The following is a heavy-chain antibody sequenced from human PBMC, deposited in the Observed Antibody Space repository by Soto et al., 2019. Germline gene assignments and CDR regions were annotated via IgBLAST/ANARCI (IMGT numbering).Heavy chain of an antibody. CDR3: TRANWYSEY. D-gene: IGHD7-27*01. V-gene: IGHV4-59*01. J-gene: IGHJ4*02. Sequence: QVQLQESGPGLVKPSETLSLTCTVSGVSISNNYWSWIRQPPGKGLEWIGYIYYNGNTNYSPSLKSRVTMSVDTSRNQISLKLTNVTAADTAVYYCTRANWYSEYWGQGTLVTVSS. CDR2: IYYNGNT. CDR1: GVSISNNY.